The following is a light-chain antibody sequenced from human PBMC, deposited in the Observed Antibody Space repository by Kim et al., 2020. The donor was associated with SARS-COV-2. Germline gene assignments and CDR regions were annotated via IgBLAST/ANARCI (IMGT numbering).Light chain of an antibody. CDR2: GAS. V-gene: IGKV3-20*01. CDR3: DKYDLVPLT. CDR1: QGLNRKY. Sequence: LTQSPDTLSVSPGERATLSCRASQGLNRKYLAWYQHKPGQAPRLLIYGASNRATGIPDRFSGSGSGTDFTLAISRLEPEDFAVCFCDKYDLVPLTFGRGTKVDIK. J-gene: IGKJ4*02.